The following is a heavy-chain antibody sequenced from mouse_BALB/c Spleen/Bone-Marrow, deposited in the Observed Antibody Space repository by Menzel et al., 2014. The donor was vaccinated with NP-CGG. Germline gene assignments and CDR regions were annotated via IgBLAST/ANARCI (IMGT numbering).Heavy chain of an antibody. CDR3: TLYYGSNYWFAY. J-gene: IGHJ3*01. D-gene: IGHD1-1*01. V-gene: IGHV6-6*02. Sequence: DVKLVESGGGLVQPGGSMKLSCVASGFTFSNFWMSWVRQPPEKGLEWVAEIRLKSDNYATHYAESVKGKFTISRDDSKSRLYLQMNSLRTEDTGIYYCTLYYGSNYWFAYWGQGTLVTVSA. CDR2: IRLKSDNYAT. CDR1: GFTFSNFW.